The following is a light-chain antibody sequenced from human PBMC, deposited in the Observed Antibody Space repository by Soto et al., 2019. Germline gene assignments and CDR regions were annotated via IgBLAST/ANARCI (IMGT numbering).Light chain of an antibody. Sequence: EIVMTQSPATLSVSPGERATLSCRASQSVSSNLAWYQQKPRQAHRLLIYGASTRATGIPARFSGSGSGTEFTLTISSLQSEDFAVYYCQHYNNWPRTFGQGTKVEIK. CDR3: QHYNNWPRT. CDR1: QSVSSN. J-gene: IGKJ1*01. V-gene: IGKV3-15*01. CDR2: GAS.